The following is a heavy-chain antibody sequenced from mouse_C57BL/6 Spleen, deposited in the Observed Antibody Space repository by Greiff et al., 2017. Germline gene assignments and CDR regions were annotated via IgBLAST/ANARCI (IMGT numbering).Heavy chain of an antibody. CDR2: ISGGGGNT. CDR3: ARHDYYYGSSYDYAMDY. CDR1: GFTFSSYT. D-gene: IGHD1-1*01. J-gene: IGHJ4*01. V-gene: IGHV5-9*01. Sequence: EVKLVESGGGLVKPGGSLKLSCAASGFTFSSYTMSWVRQTPEKRLEWVATISGGGGNTYYPDSVKGRFTISRDNAKNTLYLQMSSLRSEDTALYYCARHDYYYGSSYDYAMDYWGQGTSVTVSS.